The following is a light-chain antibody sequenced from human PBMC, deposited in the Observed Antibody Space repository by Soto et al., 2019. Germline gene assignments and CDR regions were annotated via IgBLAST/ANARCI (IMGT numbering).Light chain of an antibody. J-gene: IGLJ3*02. CDR3: QSFDSSLSGWV. V-gene: IGLV1-40*01. CDR2: RNN. Sequence: QSVLTQPPSVSGAPGQRVTISCTGSSSNIGAGYDAHWYQHLPGTAPKLLIYRNNNRPSGVPDRISGSKSGTSASLAITGLQAEDEADYYCQSFDSSLSGWVFGGGTKLTVL. CDR1: SSNIGAGYD.